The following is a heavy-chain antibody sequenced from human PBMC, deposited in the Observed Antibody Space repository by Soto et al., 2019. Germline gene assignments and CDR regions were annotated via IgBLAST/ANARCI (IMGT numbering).Heavy chain of an antibody. CDR2: ISAYNGNT. CDR3: AIEGEGDTAMVTAGFYYYCGMDV. CDR1: GYTFTSYG. J-gene: IGHJ6*01. D-gene: IGHD5-18*01. Sequence: ASVKVSCKASGYTFTSYGISWVRQAPGQGLEWMGWISAYNGNTNYAQKLQGRVTMTTDTSTSTAYMELRSPRSDDTAVYYCAIEGEGDTAMVTAGFYYYCGMDVWG. V-gene: IGHV1-18*01.